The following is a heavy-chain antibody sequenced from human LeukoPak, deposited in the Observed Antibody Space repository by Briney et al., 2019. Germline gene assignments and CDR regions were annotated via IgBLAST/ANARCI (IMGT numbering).Heavy chain of an antibody. J-gene: IGHJ3*02. CDR3: ASVQLGGNGRGAFDI. V-gene: IGHV4-34*01. CDR2: INHSGST. CDR1: GGSFSGYY. D-gene: IGHD4-23*01. Sequence: SETLSLTCAVYGGSFSGYYWSWIRQPPGKGLEWIGEINHSGSTNYNPSLKSRVTISVDTSKNQFSLKLSSVTAADTVVYYCASVQLGGNGRGAFDIWGQGTMVTVSS.